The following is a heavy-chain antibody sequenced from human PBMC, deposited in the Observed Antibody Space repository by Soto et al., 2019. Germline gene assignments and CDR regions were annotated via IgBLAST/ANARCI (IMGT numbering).Heavy chain of an antibody. CDR3: ARGHVLRYFDWVPLDY. J-gene: IGHJ4*02. Sequence: PGGSLRLSCAASGFTFSSYWMHWVRQAPGKGLVWVSRINSDGSSTSYADSVKGRFTISRDNAKNTLYLQMNSLRAEDTAVYYCARGHVLRYFDWVPLDYWGQGTLVTVSS. CDR2: INSDGSST. CDR1: GFTFSSYW. D-gene: IGHD3-9*01. V-gene: IGHV3-74*01.